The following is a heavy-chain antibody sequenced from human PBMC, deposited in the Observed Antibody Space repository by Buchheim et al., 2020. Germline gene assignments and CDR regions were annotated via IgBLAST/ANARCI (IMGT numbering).Heavy chain of an antibody. CDR1: GFTFANYA. V-gene: IGHV3-23*01. Sequence: EVELLVSGGGLAQPGGSLRLSCAASGFTFANYAMSWVRQAPGKGLQWVSTISGSGDTTYYADSVKGQFTISRDNSKNTVYLQMNTLRADDTAVYHCAKGLHSSGWDYFDYWGQGTL. CDR3: AKGLHSSGWDYFDY. D-gene: IGHD6-19*01. J-gene: IGHJ4*02. CDR2: ISGSGDTT.